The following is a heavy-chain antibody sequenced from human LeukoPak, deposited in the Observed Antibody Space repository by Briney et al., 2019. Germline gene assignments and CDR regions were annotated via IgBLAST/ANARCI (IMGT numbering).Heavy chain of an antibody. J-gene: IGHJ2*01. V-gene: IGHV3-21*01. CDR3: ARRRYYDSSGYREWYFDL. Sequence: GGSLRLSCAASGFTFSSYWMHWVRQAPGKGLVWVSSISSSSSYIYYADSVKGRFTISRDNAKNALYLQMNSLRAEDTAVYYCARRRYYDSSGYREWYFDLWGRGTLVTVSS. CDR1: GFTFSSYW. D-gene: IGHD3-22*01. CDR2: ISSSSSYI.